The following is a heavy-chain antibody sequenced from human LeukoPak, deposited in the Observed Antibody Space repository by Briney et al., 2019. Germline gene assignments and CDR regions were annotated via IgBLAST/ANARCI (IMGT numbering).Heavy chain of an antibody. CDR1: GYSISSGFY. J-gene: IGHJ5*01. CDR3: ASGYSSGWFDY. CDR2: IYHSGST. Sequence: SETLSLTCTVSGYSISSGFYWGWIRQPPVKGLEWIGSIYHSGSTYYNPSLKSRVTISVDTSKNQFSLKLSSVTAADTAVYYCASGYSSGWFDYWGQGTLVTVSS. D-gene: IGHD6-19*01. V-gene: IGHV4-38-2*02.